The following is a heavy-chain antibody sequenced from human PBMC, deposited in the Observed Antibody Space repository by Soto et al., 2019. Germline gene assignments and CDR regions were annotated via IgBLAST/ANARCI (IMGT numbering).Heavy chain of an antibody. V-gene: IGHV3-73*01. CDR1: GFTFSGSA. Sequence: EVQLVESGGGLVQPGGSLKLSCVASGFTFSGSAMHWVRQASGKGLAWVGRIRSKANSYATAYAASVKGRFTITRDDSTNMAYLQMSSLKTEDTAVYYCTRHSGVPAYYYSGMDVWGKGTTVTVSS. CDR3: TRHSGVPAYYYSGMDV. CDR2: IRSKANSYAT. J-gene: IGHJ6*04. D-gene: IGHD2-2*01.